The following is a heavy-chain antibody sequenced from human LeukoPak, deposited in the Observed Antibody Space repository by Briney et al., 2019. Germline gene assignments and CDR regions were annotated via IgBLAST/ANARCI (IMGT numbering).Heavy chain of an antibody. J-gene: IGHJ3*01. CDR2: ITHTGST. Sequence: SETLSLTCAVYGESFSGYYWIWIRQPPGKGLEWIGEITHTGSTNHNPSLKSRVTLSVDTSKNQFSLKLSSVTAADTAVYFCARGDIAVGLQIWGQGRMVTVSS. V-gene: IGHV4-34*01. D-gene: IGHD6-19*01. CDR3: ARGDIAVGLQI. CDR1: GESFSGYY.